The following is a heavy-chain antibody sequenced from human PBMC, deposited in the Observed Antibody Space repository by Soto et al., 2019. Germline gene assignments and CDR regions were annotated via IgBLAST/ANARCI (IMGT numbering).Heavy chain of an antibody. CDR1: GGTFSSYA. J-gene: IGHJ5*02. V-gene: IGHV1-69*13. Sequence: GASVKVSCKASGGTFSSYAISWVRQAPGRGLEWMGGIIPIFGTANYAQKFQGRVTITADESTSTAYMELSSLRSEDTAVYYCARDTGGPIFGVVTQAPGWFDPWGQGTLVTVSS. CDR3: ARDTGGPIFGVVTQAPGWFDP. CDR2: IIPIFGTA. D-gene: IGHD3-3*01.